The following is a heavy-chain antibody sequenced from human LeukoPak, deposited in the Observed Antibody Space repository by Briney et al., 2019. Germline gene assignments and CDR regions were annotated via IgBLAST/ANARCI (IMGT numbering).Heavy chain of an antibody. Sequence: GASVKVSCKASGYTFTGYYMHWVRQAPGQGLEWMGWINPNSGGTNYAQKFQGRVTMTRDTSISTAYMELGRLRSDDTAVYYCARGSGCSSTSCPYYYMDVWGKGTTVTVSS. V-gene: IGHV1-2*02. CDR3: ARGSGCSSTSCPYYYMDV. J-gene: IGHJ6*03. CDR1: GYTFTGYY. D-gene: IGHD2-2*01. CDR2: INPNSGGT.